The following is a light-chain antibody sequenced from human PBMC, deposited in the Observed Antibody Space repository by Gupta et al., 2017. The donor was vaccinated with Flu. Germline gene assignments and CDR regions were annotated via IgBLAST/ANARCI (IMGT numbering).Light chain of an antibody. J-gene: IGLJ1*01. Sequence: QSAMTQPRSVSGSPGQSVTITCTGTSSDVGGYNYASWYQQHPGKAPQLMIYDVSKRPSGVPDRCSGSKSGNTASLTISGLQAEDEADYYCCPYAGSYTYVFGTGTKVTVL. CDR1: SSDVGGYNY. CDR2: DVS. V-gene: IGLV2-11*01. CDR3: CPYAGSYTYV.